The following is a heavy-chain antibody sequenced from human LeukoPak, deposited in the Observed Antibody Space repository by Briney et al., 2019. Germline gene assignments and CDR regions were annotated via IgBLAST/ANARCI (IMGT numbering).Heavy chain of an antibody. CDR2: IYHSGST. V-gene: IGHV4-38-2*02. CDR3: ARAGDSGYGPPFDY. Sequence: TPSETLSLTCTVSGYSISSGYYWGWIRQPPGKGLEWIGSIYHSGSTYYNPSLKSRVTISVDTSKNQFSLKLSSVTAADTAVYYCARAGDSGYGPPFDYWGQGTLVTVSS. D-gene: IGHD5-12*01. J-gene: IGHJ4*02. CDR1: GYSISSGYY.